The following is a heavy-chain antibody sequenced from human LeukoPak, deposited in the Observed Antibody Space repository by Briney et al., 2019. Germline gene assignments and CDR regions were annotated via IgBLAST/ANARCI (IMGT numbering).Heavy chain of an antibody. V-gene: IGHV3-48*03. CDR2: ISSFGSTI. CDR1: GFTFSSFE. Sequence: GGSLVLSCAASGFTFSSFEMNWVRQAPGKGLEWVSYISSFGSTIYYADSVKGRFTVSRDNAKNSLCLQMNSLRAEDTAVYYCARDLWYSGSRAPPRAFDIWGQGTMVTVSS. D-gene: IGHD1-26*01. CDR3: ARDLWYSGSRAPPRAFDI. J-gene: IGHJ3*02.